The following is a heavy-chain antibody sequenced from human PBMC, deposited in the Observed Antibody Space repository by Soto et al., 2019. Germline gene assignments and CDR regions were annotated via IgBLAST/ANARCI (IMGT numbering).Heavy chain of an antibody. CDR3: ARVRSSSYVFNYYGMDV. J-gene: IGHJ6*02. CDR1: GYTFTGYY. D-gene: IGHD6-6*01. V-gene: IGHV1-2*04. Sequence: GASVKVSCKASGYTFTGYYMHWVRQAPGQGLEWMGWINPNSGGTNYAQKFQGWVTMTRDTSISTAYMELSRLRSDDTAVYYCARVRSSSYVFNYYGMDVWGQGTTVTVSS. CDR2: INPNSGGT.